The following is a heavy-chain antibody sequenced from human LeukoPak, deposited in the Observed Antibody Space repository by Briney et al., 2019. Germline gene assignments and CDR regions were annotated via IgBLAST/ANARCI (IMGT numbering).Heavy chain of an antibody. CDR3: AKEDATADSSGYYYAN. CDR1: GXTFSSYE. J-gene: IGHJ4*02. V-gene: IGHV3-48*03. D-gene: IGHD3-22*01. Sequence: GGSLRLSCAASGXTFSSYEMNWVRQAPGKGLEWVSYISSSGSTIYYADSVKGRFTISRDNAKNSLYLQIDSLRAEDTAVYYCAKEDATADSSGYYYANWGQGTLVTVSS. CDR2: ISSSGSTI.